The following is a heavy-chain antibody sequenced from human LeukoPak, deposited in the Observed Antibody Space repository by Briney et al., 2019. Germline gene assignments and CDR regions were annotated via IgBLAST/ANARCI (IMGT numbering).Heavy chain of an antibody. CDR2: IRGDNGNT. Sequence: GGSVKVSCKASGYTFSNYGISWVRQAPGQGLEGVGWIRGDNGNTNYAQRLQGGVTMTTDTSTSTGYMELRSLGSDETAVYYCARVDLLTGYYFFDYWGQGTLVTVSS. J-gene: IGHJ4*02. CDR1: GYTFSNYG. V-gene: IGHV1-18*01. D-gene: IGHD3-9*01. CDR3: ARVDLLTGYYFFDY.